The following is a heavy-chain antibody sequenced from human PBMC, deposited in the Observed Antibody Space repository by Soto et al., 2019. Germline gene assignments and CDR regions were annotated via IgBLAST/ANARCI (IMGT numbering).Heavy chain of an antibody. J-gene: IGHJ4*02. CDR2: IIPILGIA. D-gene: IGHD2-2*01. V-gene: IGHV1-69*02. Sequence: QVQLVQSGAEVKKPGSSVKVSCKASGGTFSSYTISWVRQAPGQGLEWMGRIIPILGIANYAQKFQGRVTITADKSTSTAYLGLSSLGSEDTAVYFCARGETTMDCLGYCSSTSCYAYWGQGTLVTVSS. CDR1: GGTFSSYT. CDR3: ARGETTMDCLGYCSSTSCYAY.